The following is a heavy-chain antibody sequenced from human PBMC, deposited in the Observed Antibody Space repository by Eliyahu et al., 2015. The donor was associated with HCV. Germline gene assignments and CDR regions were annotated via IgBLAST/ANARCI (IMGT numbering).Heavy chain of an antibody. CDR1: GFTFXHXX. CDR2: ITXDGGST. Sequence: EVQLVESGGVVLQPGGSLXLSCAASGFTFXHXXXHWVRXAPGKXLEWVSSITXDGGSTEYADSVKGRFTISRDNSKNSLYLQMNSLGTEDTALYYCAKDKSDYRGFYYWGQGTLVXLSP. D-gene: IGHD4-11*01. CDR3: AKDKSDYRGFYY. J-gene: IGHJ4*02. V-gene: IGHV3-43*01.